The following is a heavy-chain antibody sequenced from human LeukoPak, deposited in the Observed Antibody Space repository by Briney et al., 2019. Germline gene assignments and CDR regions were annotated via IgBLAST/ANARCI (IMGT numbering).Heavy chain of an antibody. J-gene: IGHJ4*02. Sequence: GASVKVSCKVSGYTLTELSMHWVRQAPGKGLEWMGGFDPEDGETIYAQKFQGRVTMTEDTSTDTAYMELSSLRSEDTAVYYCATISYYGSGSRYYFDYWGQGTLVTVS. CDR3: ATISYYGSGSRYYFDY. CDR1: GYTLTELS. D-gene: IGHD3-10*01. CDR2: FDPEDGET. V-gene: IGHV1-24*01.